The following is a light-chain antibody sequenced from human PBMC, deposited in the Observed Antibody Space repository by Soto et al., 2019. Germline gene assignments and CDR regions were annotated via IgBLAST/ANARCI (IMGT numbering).Light chain of an antibody. CDR1: QSISSY. CDR3: QQSYSTPWT. CDR2: DAS. V-gene: IGKV1-39*01. J-gene: IGKJ1*01. Sequence: DIQMTQSPSSLSASVGDRVTITCRASQSISSYLSWYQQKPGKVPKLLIYDASILQSGVSSRFSGSGSGTDFTLTISSLQPEDFATYYCQQSYSTPWTFGQGTKVEIK.